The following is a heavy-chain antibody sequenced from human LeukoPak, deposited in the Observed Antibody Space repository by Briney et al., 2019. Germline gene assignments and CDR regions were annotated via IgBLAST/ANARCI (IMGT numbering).Heavy chain of an antibody. D-gene: IGHD3-16*02. J-gene: IGHJ4*02. CDR2: IDSISTTI. CDR1: GGSISSSS. V-gene: IGHV3-48*01. Sequence: PSETLSLTCTVSGGSISSSSYYWGWIRQPPGKGLEWVSYIDSISTTIYYADSVKGRFTISRDNAKNSLYLQMNSLRAGDTAVYYCARDSDYTWGIYRRFDYWGQGTLVTVSS. CDR3: ARDSDYTWGIYRRFDY.